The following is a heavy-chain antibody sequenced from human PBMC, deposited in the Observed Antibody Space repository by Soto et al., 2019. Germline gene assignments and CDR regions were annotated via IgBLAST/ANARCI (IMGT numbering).Heavy chain of an antibody. J-gene: IGHJ6*04. CDR3: AKDFPTYGSGRYPPVDV. D-gene: IGHD3-10*01. Sequence: GGSLRLSCAASGFTFSSYSMNWVRQAPGKGLEWVSSISSSSSNIYYADSVKGRFTISRDNSKNSLYLQMNSLRAEDTAVYYCAKDFPTYGSGRYPPVDVWGKGTTVTVSS. CDR2: ISSSSSNI. CDR1: GFTFSSYS. V-gene: IGHV3-21*04.